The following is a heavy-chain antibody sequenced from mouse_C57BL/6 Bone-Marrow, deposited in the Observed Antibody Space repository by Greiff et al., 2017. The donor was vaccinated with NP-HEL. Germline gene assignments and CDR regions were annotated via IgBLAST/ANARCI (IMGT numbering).Heavy chain of an antibody. CDR3: ARRGTGTKFAY. Sequence: VQLQQSGPELVKPGASVKISCKASGYTFTDYYMNWVKQSHGKSLEWIGDINPNNGGTSYNQKFKGKATLTVDKSSSTAYMELRSLTSEDSAVYYCARRGTGTKFAYWGQGTLVTVSA. CDR2: INPNNGGT. D-gene: IGHD4-1*01. CDR1: GYTFTDYY. J-gene: IGHJ3*01. V-gene: IGHV1-26*01.